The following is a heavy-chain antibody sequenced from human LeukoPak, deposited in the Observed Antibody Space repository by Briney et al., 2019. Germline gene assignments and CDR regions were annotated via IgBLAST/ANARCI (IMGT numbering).Heavy chain of an antibody. CDR2: VHYTGST. Sequence: SETLSLTCIVSGGSISNYFWSWIRQPPGKGLEWIGYVHYTGSTNYNPSLKSRATISVDTSKKQFSLKLSSVTATDTAVYYCARPAARQGGDWYFDLWGRGTLVTVSS. CDR3: ARPAARQGGDWYFDL. D-gene: IGHD5-18*01. J-gene: IGHJ2*01. CDR1: GGSISNYF. V-gene: IGHV4-59*08.